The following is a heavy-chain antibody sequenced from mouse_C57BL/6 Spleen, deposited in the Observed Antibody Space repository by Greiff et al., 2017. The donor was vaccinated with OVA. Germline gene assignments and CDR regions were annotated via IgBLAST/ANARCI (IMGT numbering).Heavy chain of an antibody. CDR1: GYTFTSYW. CDR2: IHPNSGST. V-gene: IGHV1-64*01. D-gene: IGHD2-4*01. Sequence: QVQLKQPGAELVKPGASVKLSCKASGYTFTSYWMHWVKQRPGQGLEWIGMIHPNSGSTNYNEKFKSKATLTVDKSSSTAYMQLSSLTSEDSAVYYCARKGLYDYDYFDYWGQGTTLTVSS. CDR3: ARKGLYDYDYFDY. J-gene: IGHJ2*01.